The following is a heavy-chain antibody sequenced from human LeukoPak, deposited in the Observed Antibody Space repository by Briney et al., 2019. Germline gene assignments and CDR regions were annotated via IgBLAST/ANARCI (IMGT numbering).Heavy chain of an antibody. CDR1: GFTFTKYW. J-gene: IGHJ3*02. CDR3: ARDLGASLPGLGWKWIYGSGSYLFSDAFDI. D-gene: IGHD3-10*01. CDR2: IKHDGSEK. V-gene: IGHV3-7*01. Sequence: PGGSLRLSCAASGFTFTKYWMSWVRQSPGKGLEWVANIKHDGSEKFYVDSVKGRFTISRDNAKNSLYLQMNSLRAEDTAVYYCARDLGASLPGLGWKWIYGSGSYLFSDAFDIWGQGTMVTVSS.